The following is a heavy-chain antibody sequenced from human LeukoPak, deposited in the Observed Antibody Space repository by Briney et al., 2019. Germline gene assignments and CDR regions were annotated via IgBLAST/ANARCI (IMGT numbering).Heavy chain of an antibody. J-gene: IGHJ4*02. D-gene: IGHD3-22*01. V-gene: IGHV1-46*01. CDR3: ARSGGWDYYDSSGYYLDY. CDR2: INPSGGST. Sequence: ASVKVSCKASGYTFTSYYMHWVRQAPGQGLEWMGIINPSGGSTSYAQKFQGRVTMTRDTSTSTVYMELSSLRSEDTAVYYCARSGGWDYYDSSGYYLDYWSQGTLVTVSS. CDR1: GYTFTSYY.